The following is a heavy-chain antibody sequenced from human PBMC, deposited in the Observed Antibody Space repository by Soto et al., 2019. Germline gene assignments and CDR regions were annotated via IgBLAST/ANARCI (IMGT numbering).Heavy chain of an antibody. D-gene: IGHD3-10*01. Sequence: SETLSLTCTVSGGSVSTGMEYWGWVRQPPGKALEFIGYMYKTGETLLNSSLKSRVTLSMETSKNQFSLTLSSVTAADTAVYFCMKAHESGDFLGMSVWGPGTTVTVSS. CDR2: MYKTGET. CDR1: GGSVSTGMEY. V-gene: IGHV4-61*01. CDR3: MKAHESGDFLGMSV. J-gene: IGHJ6*02.